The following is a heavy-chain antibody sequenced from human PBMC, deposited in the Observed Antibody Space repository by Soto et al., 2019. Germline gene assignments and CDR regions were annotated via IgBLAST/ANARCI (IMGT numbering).Heavy chain of an antibody. D-gene: IGHD7-27*01. Sequence: QVQLQESGPGLVRPSETLSLTCTVSGGSISSYRWSWIRQPAGKGLEWIGRLNTYGNTHYNPSLKGRVSVFVDTSRNQFILPLRSFPGAGSAVYHSGPESGENWALVASWGQGNPVTGSS. CDR2: LNTYGNT. J-gene: IGHJ5*01. CDR1: GGSISSYR. V-gene: IGHV4-4*07. CDR3: GPESGENWALVAS.